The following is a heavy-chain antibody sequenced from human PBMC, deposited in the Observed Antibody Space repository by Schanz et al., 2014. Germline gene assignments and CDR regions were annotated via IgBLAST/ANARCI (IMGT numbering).Heavy chain of an antibody. Sequence: QVQLVESGGGLVKPGGSLRLSCAASGFTFRDYYMSWIRQAPGKGLEWVSDISSGSSYANYADSVKGRFTISRDNAKNSLYLQMNRLRTEDTAVYYCTREIEGTFCLDSSGWVAPDNWGQGTLVTVSS. J-gene: IGHJ4*02. CDR2: ISSGSSYA. V-gene: IGHV3-11*05. D-gene: IGHD3-22*01. CDR1: GFTFRDYY. CDR3: TREIEGTFCLDSSGWVAPDN.